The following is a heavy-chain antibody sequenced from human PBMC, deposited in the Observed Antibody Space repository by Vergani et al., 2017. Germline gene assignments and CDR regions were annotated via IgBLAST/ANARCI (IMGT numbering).Heavy chain of an antibody. J-gene: IGHJ6*02. V-gene: IGHV3-33*01. CDR3: ASTGDSSSWYTNYYYGMDV. CDR2: IWYDGSNK. D-gene: IGHD6-13*01. Sequence: VQLVESGGGVVQPGRSLRLSCAASGFTFSSYGMHWVRQAPGKGLEWVAVIWYDGSNKYYADSVKGRFTISRDNSKNTLYLQMNSLRAEDTAVYYCASTGDSSSWYTNYYYGMDVWGQGTTVTVSS. CDR1: GFTFSSYG.